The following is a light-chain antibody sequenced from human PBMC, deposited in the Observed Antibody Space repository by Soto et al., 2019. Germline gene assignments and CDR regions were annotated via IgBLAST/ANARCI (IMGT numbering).Light chain of an antibody. J-gene: IGLJ2*01. CDR1: HTNIGNNF. CDR3: GTWDYSLTTVV. Sequence: QSVLTQPPSVSAAPGQKVTISCSGSHTNIGNNFVSWYQHLPGTAPKLLIFDNNKRPSGIPDRFSGSKGGTSATLDITGLQPGDEADYFCGTWDYSLTTVVFGGWTKVTVL. CDR2: DNN. V-gene: IGLV1-51*01.